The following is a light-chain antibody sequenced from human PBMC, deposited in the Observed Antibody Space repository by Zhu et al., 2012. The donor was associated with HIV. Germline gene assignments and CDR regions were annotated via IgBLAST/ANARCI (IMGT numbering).Light chain of an antibody. V-gene: IGKV3-15*01. Sequence: EIVMTQSPDTLSVFLGEKVTLSCWASESVSSTLAWYQHKPGQSPRLLIYGASTRATGVPARFSGSGSGTEFTLTISSVQSEDFAVYYCQHYYNWLGTFGQGTKVEIK. CDR2: GAS. J-gene: IGKJ1*01. CDR1: ESVSST. CDR3: QHYYNWLGT.